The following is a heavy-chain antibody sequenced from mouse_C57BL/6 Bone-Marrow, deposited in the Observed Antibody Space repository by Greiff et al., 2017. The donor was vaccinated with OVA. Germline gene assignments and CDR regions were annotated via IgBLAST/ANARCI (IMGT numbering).Heavy chain of an antibody. CDR3: VTSYYYGSSAWFAY. D-gene: IGHD1-1*01. CDR2: IRRKSSNYAT. V-gene: IGHV10-3*01. Sequence: EVQVVESGGGLVQPKGSLKLSCAASGFTFNTYAMHWVRQAPGKGLEWVARIRRKSSNYATYYADSVKDRFTISRDDSQSMLYLQMNNLKTEDTAMYYCVTSYYYGSSAWFAYWGQGTLVTVSA. CDR1: GFTFNTYA. J-gene: IGHJ3*01.